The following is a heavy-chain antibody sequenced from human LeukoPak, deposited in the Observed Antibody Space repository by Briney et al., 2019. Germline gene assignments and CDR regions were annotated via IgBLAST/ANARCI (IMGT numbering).Heavy chain of an antibody. D-gene: IGHD1-26*01. CDR2: IYYSGST. CDR1: GGSISSYY. CDR3: ARDAGRRVGPSGNAFDI. J-gene: IGHJ3*02. V-gene: IGHV4-59*01. Sequence: LSETLSLTCTVSGGSISSYYWSWIRQPPGKGLEWIGYIYYSGSTNYNPSLKSRVTISVDTSKNQFSLKLSSVTAADTAVYYCARDAGRRVGPSGNAFDIWGQGTMVTVSS.